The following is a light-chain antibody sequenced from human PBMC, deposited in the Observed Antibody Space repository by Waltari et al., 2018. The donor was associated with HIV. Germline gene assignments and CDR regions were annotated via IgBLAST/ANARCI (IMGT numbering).Light chain of an antibody. CDR2: GHN. J-gene: IGLJ1*01. CDR3: SAWDDSLRATV. Sequence: QSVMSHPPSASGTPGQTVTISCSGRFSNLGANTVNWYQQNPGTAPRLLIYGHNQRPSGVPDRFSGSRSGTSASLTIGGLQSEDEADYYCSAWDDSLRATVFGTGTRVTVL. V-gene: IGLV1-44*01. CDR1: FSNLGANT.